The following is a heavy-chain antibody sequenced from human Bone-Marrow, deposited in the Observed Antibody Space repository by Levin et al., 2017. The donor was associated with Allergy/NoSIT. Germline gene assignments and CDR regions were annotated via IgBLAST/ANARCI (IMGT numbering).Heavy chain of an antibody. Sequence: GESLKISCKGSGYSFTSYWIGWVRQMPGKGLEWMGIIYPGDSDTRYSPSFQGQVTISADKSISTAYLQWSSLKASDTAMYYCARPAGYCSSTSCYGLDYYGMDVWGQGTTVTVSS. J-gene: IGHJ6*02. CDR2: IYPGDSDT. CDR3: ARPAGYCSSTSCYGLDYYGMDV. CDR1: GYSFTSYW. D-gene: IGHD2-2*01. V-gene: IGHV5-51*01.